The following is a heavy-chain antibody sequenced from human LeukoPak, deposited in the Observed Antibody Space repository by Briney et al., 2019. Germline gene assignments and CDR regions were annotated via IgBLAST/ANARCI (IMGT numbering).Heavy chain of an antibody. CDR3: ARDDTPPRYYDFWSGYYPAYYYYGMDV. CDR1: GGTFGSYA. Sequence: SVKVSCKASGGTFGSYAISWVRQAPGQGLEWMGRIIPILGIANYAQKFQGRVTITADKSTSTAYMELSSLRSEDTAVYYCARDDTPPRYYDFWSGYYPAYYYYGMDVWGQGTTVTVSS. CDR2: IIPILGIA. V-gene: IGHV1-69*04. D-gene: IGHD3-3*01. J-gene: IGHJ6*02.